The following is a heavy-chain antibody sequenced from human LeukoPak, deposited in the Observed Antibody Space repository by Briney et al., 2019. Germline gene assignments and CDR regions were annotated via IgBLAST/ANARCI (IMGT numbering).Heavy chain of an antibody. CDR1: GFNFNTYT. Sequence: GGSLRLSCAASGFNFNTYTMNWVRQAPGKGLEWVSSISSDSSYIYYADAVHGRFTVSRDNAKNSLYLQMNSLRAEDTAVYYCARANIVVVPAAIRDYYYYMDVWGKGTTVTVSS. J-gene: IGHJ6*03. CDR2: ISSDSSYI. CDR3: ARANIVVVPAAIRDYYYYMDV. V-gene: IGHV3-21*01. D-gene: IGHD2-2*01.